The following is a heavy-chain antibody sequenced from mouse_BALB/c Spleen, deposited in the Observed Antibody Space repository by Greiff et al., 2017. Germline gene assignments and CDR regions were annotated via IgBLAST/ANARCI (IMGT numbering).Heavy chain of an antibody. D-gene: IGHD1-1*01. V-gene: IGHV8-12*01. CDR2: IYWDDDK. Sequence: QVTLKVSGPGILQPSQTLSLTCSFSGFSLSTSGMGVSWIRQPSGKGLEWLAHIYWDDDKRYNPSLKSRLTISKDTSSNQVFLKITSVDTADTATYYCARRAPYDGSSYWYFDVWGEGTTVTVSA. CDR1: GFSLSTSGMG. J-gene: IGHJ1*01. CDR3: ARRAPYDGSSYWYFDV.